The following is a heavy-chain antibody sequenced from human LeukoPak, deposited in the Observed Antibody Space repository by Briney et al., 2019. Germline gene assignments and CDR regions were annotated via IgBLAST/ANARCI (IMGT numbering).Heavy chain of an antibody. D-gene: IGHD2-2*01. Sequence: PGRSLRLSCAASGFTFNTYAIHWVRQAPGKGLEWVAFISYDGANKYYVDSVKGRFTISRDNAKNSLYLQMNSLRAEDTAVYYCARGDIVVVPAANYYYYGMDVWGQGTTVTVSS. CDR3: ARGDIVVVPAANYYYYGMDV. CDR2: ISYDGANK. CDR1: GFTFNTYA. J-gene: IGHJ6*02. V-gene: IGHV3-30*03.